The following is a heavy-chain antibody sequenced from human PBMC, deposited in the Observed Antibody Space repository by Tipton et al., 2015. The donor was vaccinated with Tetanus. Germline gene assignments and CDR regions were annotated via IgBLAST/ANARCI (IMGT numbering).Heavy chain of an antibody. CDR2: MYYSGTT. CDR3: ARAASTGPSFNWFDP. Sequence: TLSLTCAVSGGSISSGGYSWTWIRQPPGKGLQWIGYMYYSGTTHYNPSLKSRVTISIDRSKNQLSLKLPSVTAADTAVYYCARAASTGPSFNWFDPWDQGTLVSVSS. D-gene: IGHD2-8*02. CDR1: GGSISSGGYS. J-gene: IGHJ5*02. V-gene: IGHV4-30-2*01.